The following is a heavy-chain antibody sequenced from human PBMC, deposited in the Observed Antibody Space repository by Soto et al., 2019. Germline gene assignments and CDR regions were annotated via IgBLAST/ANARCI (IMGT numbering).Heavy chain of an antibody. CDR3: ARGEDIVVVPAATPADY. Sequence: GASVKVSCKASGYTFTSYAMHCVRQAPGQRLEWMGWINAGNGNTKYSQKFQGRVTITRDTSASTAYMELSSLRSEDTAVYYCARGEDIVVVPAATPADYWGQGTLVTVSS. D-gene: IGHD2-2*01. J-gene: IGHJ4*02. CDR1: GYTFTSYA. V-gene: IGHV1-3*01. CDR2: INAGNGNT.